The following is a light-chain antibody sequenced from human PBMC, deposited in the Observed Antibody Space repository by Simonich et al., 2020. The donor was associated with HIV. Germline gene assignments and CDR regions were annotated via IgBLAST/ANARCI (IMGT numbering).Light chain of an antibody. CDR3: MQGTHHNRWT. Sequence: DVVMTQSPLSLPVTLGQPASISCRSSQSLVHSDGNTFLNWFQQRPGQFPMRLIYKVSNRESGVPARFSGSGSGTDFTLKISWVEAEDVGVHYCMQGTHHNRWTFGQGTQVDIK. CDR2: KVS. J-gene: IGKJ1*01. V-gene: IGKV2-30*02. CDR1: QSLVHSDGNTF.